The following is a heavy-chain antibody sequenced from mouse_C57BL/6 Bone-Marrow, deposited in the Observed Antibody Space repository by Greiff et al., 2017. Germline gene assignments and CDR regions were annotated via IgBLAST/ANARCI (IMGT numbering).Heavy chain of an antibody. D-gene: IGHD2-3*01. CDR1: GYTFTSYW. J-gene: IGHJ1*03. Sequence: QVQLQQPGAELVKPGASVKLSCKASGYTFTSYWMHWVKQRPGQGLEWIGMIHPNSGSTNYNEKFKSKATLTVDKSSSTAYMQLISLTSEDSAVYYCARFGYSWYFDVWGTGTTVTVSS. CDR2: IHPNSGST. V-gene: IGHV1-64*01. CDR3: ARFGYSWYFDV.